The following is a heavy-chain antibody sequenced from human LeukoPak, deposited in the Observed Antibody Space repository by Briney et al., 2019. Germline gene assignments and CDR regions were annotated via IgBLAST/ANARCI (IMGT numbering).Heavy chain of an antibody. Sequence: SETLSLTCTVSGGSINNYYWAWIRQPPGRGLKWIGYVYYSGRTNFNPSLKSRATISLDTSNNHFSLHLSPVTAAGTAVYYCAREDAHGGTHFDSWGQGTLVTVSS. V-gene: IGHV4-59*01. CDR3: AREDAHGGTHFDS. CDR1: GGSINNYY. J-gene: IGHJ4*02. D-gene: IGHD4-23*01. CDR2: VYYSGRT.